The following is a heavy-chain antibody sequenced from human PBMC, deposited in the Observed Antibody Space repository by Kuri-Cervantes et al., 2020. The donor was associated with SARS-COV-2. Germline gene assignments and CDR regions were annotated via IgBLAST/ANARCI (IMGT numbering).Heavy chain of an antibody. D-gene: IGHD2-2*01. Sequence: LRLSCIVSGGSINSGEYYWSWIRQPAGKGLEWIGRIFTSGSTNYNPSLKSRVTISVDTSKNQFSLKLSSVTAADTAVYYCARLLIVVVPAAINWGQYYFDYWGQGTLVTVSS. J-gene: IGHJ4*02. CDR1: GGSINSGEYY. V-gene: IGHV4-61*02. CDR2: IFTSGST. CDR3: ARLLIVVVPAAINWGQYYFDY.